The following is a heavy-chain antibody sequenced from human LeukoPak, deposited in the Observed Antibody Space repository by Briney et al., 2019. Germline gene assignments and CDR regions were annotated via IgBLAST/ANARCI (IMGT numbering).Heavy chain of an antibody. CDR2: IGSKTDGGTT. D-gene: IGHD5-24*01. V-gene: IGHV3-15*04. CDR3: TRRDGSNSFV. Sequence: PGGSLRLSCAASGFSFRNRAMSWVRQAPGKGLEWVGRIGSKTDGGTTDYAAPVKGRFTISRDDSKTTLYLQMNSLKTEDTAIYYCTRRDGSNSFVWGQGTTVTVSS. J-gene: IGHJ6*02. CDR1: GFSFRNRA.